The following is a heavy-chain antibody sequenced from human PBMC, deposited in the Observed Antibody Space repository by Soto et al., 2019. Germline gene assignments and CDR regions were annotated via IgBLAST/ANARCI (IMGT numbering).Heavy chain of an antibody. CDR1: GDTFTGNY. CDR2: INPNSGGT. Sequence: GASVKVSCKACGDTFTGNYMHWVRQAPGQGLEWMGWINPNSGGTNYAQKFQGWVTMTRDTSISTAYMELSRLRSDDTAVYYCARASIAVAENFDYWGQGTLVTVSS. CDR3: ARASIAVAENFDY. D-gene: IGHD6-19*01. V-gene: IGHV1-2*04. J-gene: IGHJ4*02.